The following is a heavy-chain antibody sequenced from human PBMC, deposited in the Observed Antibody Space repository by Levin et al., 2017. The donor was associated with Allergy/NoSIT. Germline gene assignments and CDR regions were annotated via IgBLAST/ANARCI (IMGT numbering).Heavy chain of an antibody. CDR1: GFTFSDYY. D-gene: IGHD2-15*01. CDR2: ISSSGSTI. V-gene: IGHV3-11*01. Sequence: GESLKISCAASGFTFSDYYMSWIRQAPGKGLEWVSYISSSGSTIYYADSVKGRFTISRDNAKNSLYLQMNSLRAEDTAVYYCARDVGANWWWFDPWGQGTLVTVSS. J-gene: IGHJ5*02. CDR3: ARDVGANWWWFDP.